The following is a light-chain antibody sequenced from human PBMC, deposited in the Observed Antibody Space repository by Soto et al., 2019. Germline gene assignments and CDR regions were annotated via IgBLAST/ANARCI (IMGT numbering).Light chain of an antibody. CDR3: QQRSNWLYT. Sequence: EIVLTQSPATLSLSPGERATLSCRASQSVSSYLAWYQQKPGQAPRLLIYDASNRATGTPARFSGSGSGTDFPLTISSLEPEDCAVYYCQQRSNWLYTFGQGTKLEIK. J-gene: IGKJ2*01. CDR1: QSVSSY. V-gene: IGKV3-11*01. CDR2: DAS.